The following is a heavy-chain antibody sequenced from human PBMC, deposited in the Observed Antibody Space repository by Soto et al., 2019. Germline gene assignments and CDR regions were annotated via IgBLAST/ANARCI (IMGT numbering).Heavy chain of an antibody. J-gene: IGHJ2*01. Sequence: EVQLVQSGPEVRKPGESLRISCETSGYKFTTYWIGWVRQMPGKGLEWMGIIYPGDSETRYNPSFQGQVSISADKSNCATYLQWSSLKASDTAIYYCARQLGVTVAATRWYFGLWGRSTLVTVAS. CDR1: GYKFTTYW. D-gene: IGHD2-15*01. V-gene: IGHV5-51*01. CDR2: IYPGDSET. CDR3: ARQLGVTVAATRWYFGL.